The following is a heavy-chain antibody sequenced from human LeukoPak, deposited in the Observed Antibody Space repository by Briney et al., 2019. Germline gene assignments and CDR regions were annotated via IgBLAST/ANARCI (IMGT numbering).Heavy chain of an antibody. CDR3: ARHIPPGYSSRSIDYYMDV. J-gene: IGHJ6*03. CDR1: GGSISSGGYS. CDR2: IYHSGST. Sequence: PSETLSLTCAVSGGSISSGGYSWSWIRQPPGKGLEWIGYIYHSGSTYYNPSLRSRVTISVDTSKNQFSLKLSSVTAADTAVYYCARHIPPGYSSRSIDYYMDVWGKGTTVTVSS. D-gene: IGHD6-13*01. V-gene: IGHV4-30-2*01.